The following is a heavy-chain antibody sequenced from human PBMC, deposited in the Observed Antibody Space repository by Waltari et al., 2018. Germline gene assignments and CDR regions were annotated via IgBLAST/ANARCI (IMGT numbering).Heavy chain of an antibody. Sequence: EVQLLESGGGLVQPGGSLRLSCAASGFTFSSYAMTWVRQAPGKGLEWVSAISGSGGSTYYADSVKGRFTISRDNSKNTLYLQMNSLRAEDTAVYYCAKDITGADWYFDLWGRGTLVTVSS. V-gene: IGHV3-23*01. CDR1: GFTFSSYA. CDR2: ISGSGGST. CDR3: AKDITGADWYFDL. J-gene: IGHJ2*01. D-gene: IGHD1-20*01.